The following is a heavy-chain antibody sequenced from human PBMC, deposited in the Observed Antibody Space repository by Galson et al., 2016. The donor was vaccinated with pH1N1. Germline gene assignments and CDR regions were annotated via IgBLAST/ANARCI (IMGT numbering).Heavy chain of an antibody. D-gene: IGHD3-10*01. CDR1: GFTFSSYS. V-gene: IGHV3-48*04. CDR3: ARDQGGYGSGSFPAYYYYMDV. J-gene: IGHJ6*03. CDR2: ISSSSSTI. Sequence: SLRLSCAASGFTFSSYSMNWVRQAPGKGLEWVSYISSSSSTIYYADSVEGRFTISRDNAKNSLYLQMNSLRAEDTAVYYCARDQGGYGSGSFPAYYYYMDVWGKGTTVTVSS.